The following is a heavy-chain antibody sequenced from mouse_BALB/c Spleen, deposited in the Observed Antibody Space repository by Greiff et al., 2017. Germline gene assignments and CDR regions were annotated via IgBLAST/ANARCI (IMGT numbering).Heavy chain of an antibody. Sequence: VQLQESGPGLVAPSQSLSITCTVSGFSLTSYGVHWVRQPPGKGLEWLGVIWAGGSTNYNSALMSRLSISKDNSKSQVFLKMNSLQTDDTAMYYCARDRGNYGYDAMDYWGQGTSVTVSS. CDR2: IWAGGST. D-gene: IGHD1-1*02. J-gene: IGHJ4*01. CDR3: ARDRGNYGYDAMDY. V-gene: IGHV2-9*02. CDR1: GFSLTSYG.